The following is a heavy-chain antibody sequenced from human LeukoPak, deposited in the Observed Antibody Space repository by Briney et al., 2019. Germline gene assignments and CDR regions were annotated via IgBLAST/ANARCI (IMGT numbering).Heavy chain of an antibody. CDR2: IKQDGTEK. J-gene: IGHJ4*02. D-gene: IGHD6-13*01. Sequence: GESLRLSCAASGFTFTTYWMSWVRQAPGKGLEWVANIKQDGTEKYYVDSVKGRFTISRDNAKNSLYLQMNSLRAEDTAVYYCARIGSSWTYYFDYWGQGILVTVSS. V-gene: IGHV3-7*01. CDR3: ARIGSSWTYYFDY. CDR1: GFTFTTYW.